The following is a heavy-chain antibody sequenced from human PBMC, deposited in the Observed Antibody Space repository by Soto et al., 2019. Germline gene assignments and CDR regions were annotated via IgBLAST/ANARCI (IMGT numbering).Heavy chain of an antibody. J-gene: IGHJ4*02. D-gene: IGHD3-22*01. CDR2: IYYRGSP. CDR1: GGSISSYY. Sequence: SETLSLTCAVSGGSISSYYWSWIRQPPGKGLEWIGYIYYRGSPSYNPSLKSRVTISVDTSKNQFSLNLSSGTAADTAVYYCVRSHDSGGYPIYFVSWGQGTLVTVSS. CDR3: VRSHDSGGYPIYFVS. V-gene: IGHV4-59*01.